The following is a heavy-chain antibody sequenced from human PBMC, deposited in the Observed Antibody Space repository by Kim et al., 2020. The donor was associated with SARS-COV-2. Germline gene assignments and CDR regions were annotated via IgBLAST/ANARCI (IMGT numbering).Heavy chain of an antibody. CDR1: GGSISSYC. CDR2: IYYSGST. CDR3: AIVRGHLVRGPIPYYYGM. J-gene: IGHJ6*01. D-gene: IGHD3-10*01. Sequence: SETLSLICTASGGSISSYCWSWIRQPPGKGLEWIGYIYYSGSTNYNPSLKSRVTISVDTSKNQFSPKLSSVTAADTAEDYCAIVRGHLVRGPIPYYYGM. V-gene: IGHV4-59*01.